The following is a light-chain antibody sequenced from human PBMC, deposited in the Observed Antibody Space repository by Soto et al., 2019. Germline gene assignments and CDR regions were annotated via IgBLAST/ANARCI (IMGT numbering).Light chain of an antibody. CDR2: AAS. CDR3: QQSYSTPPT. V-gene: IGKV1-39*01. Sequence: DIQMTQSPSSLSASVGARVTITCRASQSISSYLNWYQQKPGKAPKLLIYAASSLQSGVPSRFSGSRSGTDCTLTISSLQPEDVATYYCQQSYSTPPTLGQGTKVDI. J-gene: IGKJ1*01. CDR1: QSISSY.